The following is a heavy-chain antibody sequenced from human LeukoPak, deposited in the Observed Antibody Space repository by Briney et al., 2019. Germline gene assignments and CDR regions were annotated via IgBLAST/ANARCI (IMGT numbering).Heavy chain of an antibody. CDR3: AKDTLGATGDY. CDR2: ISGSGDST. Sequence: GGSLRLSCAASGFTFSTYWMSWVRQAPGKGLEWVSGISGSGDSTNYADSVKGRFTISRDNSKHTLHLQMNSLRAEDTAVYYCAKDTLGATGDYWGQGTLVTVSS. D-gene: IGHD1-26*01. CDR1: GFTFSTYW. V-gene: IGHV3-23*01. J-gene: IGHJ4*02.